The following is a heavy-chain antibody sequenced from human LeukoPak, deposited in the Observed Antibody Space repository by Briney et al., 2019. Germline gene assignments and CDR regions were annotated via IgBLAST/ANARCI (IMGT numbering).Heavy chain of an antibody. Sequence: GGSLRLSCAASGFTFSSYSMNWVRQAPGKGLEWVSSISSSSSYIYYADSVKGRFTISRDNAKNSLYLQMNSLRAEDTAVYYCAREDSSGYYYVGYWGQGTLVTVSS. CDR1: GFTFSSYS. J-gene: IGHJ4*02. CDR3: AREDSSGYYYVGY. CDR2: ISSSSSYI. V-gene: IGHV3-21*01. D-gene: IGHD3-22*01.